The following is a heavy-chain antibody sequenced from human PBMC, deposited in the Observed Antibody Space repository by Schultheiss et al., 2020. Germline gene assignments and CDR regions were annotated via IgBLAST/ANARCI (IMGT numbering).Heavy chain of an antibody. CDR1: GFTFSDYY. V-gene: IGHV3-11*01. D-gene: IGHD4-17*01. J-gene: IGHJ6*02. Sequence: GGSLRLSCAASGFTFSDYYMSWIRQAPGKGLEWVSYISSSGSTIYYADSVKGRFTISRDNAKNSLYLQMNSLRAEDTAVYYCARVSVTTRDYYYYYGMDVWGQGTTVTVSS. CDR3: ARVSVTTRDYYYYYGMDV. CDR2: ISSSGSTI.